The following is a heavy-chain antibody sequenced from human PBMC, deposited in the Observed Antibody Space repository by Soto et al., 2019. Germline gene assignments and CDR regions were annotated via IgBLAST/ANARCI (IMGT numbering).Heavy chain of an antibody. V-gene: IGHV3-23*01. CDR3: AKDLDYYGSPGMDV. J-gene: IGHJ6*02. Sequence: GGSLRLSCAASGFTFSSYAMSWVRQAPGMGLQWVSAFYGSGGSTYYADSVKGRFTISRDNSKNTLYLQMNSLRAADTAVYYCAKDLDYYGSPGMDVWGQGTTVTVSS. CDR2: FYGSGGST. CDR1: GFTFSSYA. D-gene: IGHD3-10*01.